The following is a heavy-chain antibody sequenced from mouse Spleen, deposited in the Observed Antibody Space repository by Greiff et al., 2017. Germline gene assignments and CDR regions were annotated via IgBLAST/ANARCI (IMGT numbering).Heavy chain of an antibody. CDR1: GYTFTDYN. V-gene: IGHV1-18*01. CDR3: ARIDYGSHYFDY. J-gene: IGHJ2*01. CDR2: INPNNGGT. D-gene: IGHD1-1*01. Sequence: VQLQQSGPELVKPGASVKIPCKASGYTFTDYNMDWVKQSHGKSLEWIGDINPNNGGTIYNQKFKGKATLTVDTSSSTAYMQLSSLTSEDSAVYYCARIDYGSHYFDYWGQGTTLTVSS.